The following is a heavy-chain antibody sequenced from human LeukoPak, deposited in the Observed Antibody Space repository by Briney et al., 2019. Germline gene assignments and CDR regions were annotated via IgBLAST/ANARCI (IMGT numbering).Heavy chain of an antibody. J-gene: IGHJ4*02. CDR3: AKESEGRFLEWLLAYFDY. V-gene: IGHV3-23*01. CDR2: ISGSGGST. Sequence: PGGSLRLSCAASGFTFGSYAMSWVRQAPGKGLEWVSAISGSGGSTYYADSVKGRFTISRDNSKNTLYLQMNSLRAEDTAVYYCAKESEGRFLEWLLAYFDYWGQGTLVTVSS. D-gene: IGHD3-3*01. CDR1: GFTFGSYA.